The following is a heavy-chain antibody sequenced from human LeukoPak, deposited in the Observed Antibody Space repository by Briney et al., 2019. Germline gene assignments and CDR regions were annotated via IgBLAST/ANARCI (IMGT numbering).Heavy chain of an antibody. CDR1: AGSINSYY. J-gene: IGHJ3*02. CDR3: ERRITIVGAKGSFDI. D-gene: IGHD1-26*01. CDR2: IYHCGGT. V-gene: IGHV4-59*08. Sequence: SETLSLTCTVSAGSINSYYSGWIRQPPRKGLEWIAYIYHCGGTNSNPSLKSRVTISVDTSKNQFSLKLTSVTAADTAIYYCERRITIVGAKGSFDIWGQGTMVTVSS.